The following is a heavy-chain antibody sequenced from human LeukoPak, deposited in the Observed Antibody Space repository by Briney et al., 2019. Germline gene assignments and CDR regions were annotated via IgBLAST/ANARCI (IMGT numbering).Heavy chain of an antibody. V-gene: IGHV4-34*01. CDR3: ARHRVYCSSTSCLGGYYFDY. J-gene: IGHJ4*02. D-gene: IGHD2-2*01. CDR1: GGSFSGYY. Sequence: SETLSLTCAVYGGSFSGYYWSWIRQPPGKGLEWIGEINHSGSTNYNPSLKSRVTTSVDTSKNQFSLKLSSVTAADTAVYYCARHRVYCSSTSCLGGYYFDYWGQGTLVTVSS. CDR2: INHSGST.